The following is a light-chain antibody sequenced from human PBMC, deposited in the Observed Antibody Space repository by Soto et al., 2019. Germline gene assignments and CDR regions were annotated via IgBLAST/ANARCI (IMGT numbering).Light chain of an antibody. Sequence: QSVLTQPASVSGPPGQSITISCTGTSSDVGAYNYVSWYQPHPGKAPRLVIYDVTNRPSGISDRFSGSKSGNTASLTISGLLAEDEADYYCASYTTISTYVFGTGTKVTAL. CDR1: SSDVGAYNY. CDR3: ASYTTISTYV. J-gene: IGLJ1*01. V-gene: IGLV2-14*01. CDR2: DVT.